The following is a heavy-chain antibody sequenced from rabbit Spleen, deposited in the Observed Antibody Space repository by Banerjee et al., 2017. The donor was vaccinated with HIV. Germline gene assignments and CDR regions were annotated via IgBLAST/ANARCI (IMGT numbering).Heavy chain of an antibody. D-gene: IGHD7-1*01. CDR3: GRTGYAGYGYNLHF. CDR2: IVINSGNT. J-gene: IGHJ3*01. CDR1: GFSFNAKYD. Sequence: QEQLVESGGGLVQPEGSLTLTCTASGFSFNAKYDMCWVRQAPGKGLEWIACIVINSGNTWYASWVNGRFSISRSTSLNTVTLQMTSLTAADTATYFCGRTGYAGYGYNLHFWGQGTLVTVS. V-gene: IGHV1S43*01.